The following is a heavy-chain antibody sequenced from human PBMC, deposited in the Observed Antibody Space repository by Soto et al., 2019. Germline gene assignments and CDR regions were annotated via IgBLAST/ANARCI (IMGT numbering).Heavy chain of an antibody. Sequence: GASVKVSCKASGYTFTSYGISWVRQAPGQGLEWMGWISAYNGNTNYAQKLQGRVTMTTDTSTSTAYMELRSLRSDDTAVYYCARNYDILTGQTHMDVWGKGTTVTVSS. V-gene: IGHV1-18*01. J-gene: IGHJ6*03. D-gene: IGHD3-9*01. CDR3: ARNYDILTGQTHMDV. CDR2: ISAYNGNT. CDR1: GYTFTSYG.